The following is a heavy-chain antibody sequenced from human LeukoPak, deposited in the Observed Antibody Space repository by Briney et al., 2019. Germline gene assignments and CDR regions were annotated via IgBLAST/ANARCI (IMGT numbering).Heavy chain of an antibody. CDR2: IYYSGST. D-gene: IGHD6-19*01. J-gene: IGHJ6*03. CDR1: GGSISSGSYY. V-gene: IGHV4-39*07. CDR3: ARDKRVAVAGTYIYYYYMDV. Sequence: PSETLSLTCSVSGGSISSGSYYWGWIRQPPGKGLEWIGSIYYSGSTYYNPSLKSRVTMSVDTSKNQFSLKLSSVTAADTAVYYCARDKRVAVAGTYIYYYYMDVWGNGTTVTISS.